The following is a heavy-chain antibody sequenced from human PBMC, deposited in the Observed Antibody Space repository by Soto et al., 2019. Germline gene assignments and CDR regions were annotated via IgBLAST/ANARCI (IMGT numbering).Heavy chain of an antibody. J-gene: IGHJ6*02. Sequence: TSETLSLTCAVYGGSFSGYYWSWIRQPPGKGLEWIGEINHSGSTNYNPSLKSRVTISVDTSKNQFSLKLSSVTAADTAVYYCASAGVGATTLYYYYGMDVWGQGTTVTVSS. CDR3: ASAGVGATTLYYYYGMDV. CDR1: GGSFSGYY. V-gene: IGHV4-34*01. D-gene: IGHD1-26*01. CDR2: INHSGST.